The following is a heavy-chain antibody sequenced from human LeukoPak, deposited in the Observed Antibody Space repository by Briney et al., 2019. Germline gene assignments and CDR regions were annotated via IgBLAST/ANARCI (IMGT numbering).Heavy chain of an antibody. CDR2: TSWNGGSI. D-gene: IGHD3-22*01. Sequence: GGSLRLSCAAYGFTFDDYAMHWVRHAPGEGREWVSGTSWNGGSIGYADSVKGRFTISRDNAKTSLYLQMNSLRAEDTALYYCAKDMGSSGYSPYYMDVWGKGTTVTVSS. V-gene: IGHV3-9*01. CDR1: GFTFDDYA. J-gene: IGHJ6*03. CDR3: AKDMGSSGYSPYYMDV.